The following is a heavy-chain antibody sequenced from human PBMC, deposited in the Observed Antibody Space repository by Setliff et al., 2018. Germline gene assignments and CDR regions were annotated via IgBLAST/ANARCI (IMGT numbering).Heavy chain of an antibody. V-gene: IGHV1-18*01. CDR3: AYDSSGYYPGY. D-gene: IGHD3-22*01. J-gene: IGHJ4*02. Sequence: EASVKVSCKASGHTFITFGISLVRQAPGQGLEWMGWISAYSDDTKYAEKFQGRVTMTMDTSTGTAYMELRSLRSDDTAVYICAYDSSGYYPGYWGQGTLVTVS. CDR1: GHTFITFG. CDR2: ISAYSDDT.